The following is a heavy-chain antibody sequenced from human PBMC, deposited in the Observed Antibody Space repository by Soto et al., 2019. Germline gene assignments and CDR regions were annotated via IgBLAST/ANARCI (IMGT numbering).Heavy chain of an antibody. CDR1: GGYFSGYY. V-gene: IGHV4-34*01. CDR2: INHSGST. Sequence: SETLSLTCAVYGGYFSGYYWSWIRQPPGKGLEWIGEINHSGSTNYNPSLKSRVTIPVDTSKNQFSLKLSSVTAADTAVYYCARGSSSWLNWFDPWGQGTLVTVSS. J-gene: IGHJ5*02. D-gene: IGHD6-13*01. CDR3: ARGSSSWLNWFDP.